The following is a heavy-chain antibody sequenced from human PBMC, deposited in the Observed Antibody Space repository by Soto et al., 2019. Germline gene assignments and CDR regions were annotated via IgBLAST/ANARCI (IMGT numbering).Heavy chain of an antibody. CDR3: ARGLNTAAALDY. CDR2: IYHSGST. CDR1: GGSISSGGYS. D-gene: IGHD6-13*01. J-gene: IGHJ4*02. V-gene: IGHV4-30-2*01. Sequence: PSETLSLTCAVSGGSISSGGYSWSWIRQPPGKGLEWIGYIYHSGSTYYNPSLKSRVTISVDRSKNQFSLKLSSVTAADTAVYYCARGLNTAAALDYWGQGTLVTVPQ.